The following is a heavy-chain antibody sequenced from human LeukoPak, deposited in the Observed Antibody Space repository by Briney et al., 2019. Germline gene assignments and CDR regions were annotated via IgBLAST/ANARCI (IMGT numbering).Heavy chain of an antibody. CDR2: INADGTNT. J-gene: IGHJ4*02. Sequence: GGSLRLSCAASGFTFSGYWMHWVRRAPGKGLVWVSRINADGTNTGYADSVKGRFTISRDNSKNTLYLQMNSLRAEDTAVYYCAREGPGSSGYYFDYWGQGTLVTVSS. V-gene: IGHV3-74*01. CDR3: AREGPGSSGYYFDY. CDR1: GFTFSGYW. D-gene: IGHD3-22*01.